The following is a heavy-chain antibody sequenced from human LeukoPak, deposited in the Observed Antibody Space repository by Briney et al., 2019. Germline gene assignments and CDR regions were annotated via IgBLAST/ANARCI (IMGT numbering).Heavy chain of an antibody. CDR3: TRDQREWLLSYYYYYMDV. V-gene: IGHV3-49*04. J-gene: IGHJ6*03. D-gene: IGHD3-3*01. Sequence: GGSLRLSCTASGFTFGDYAMSWVRQAPGKGLEWVGFIRSKAYGGTTEYVASVKGRFTISRDDSKSIAYLQMNSLKTEDPAVYYCTRDQREWLLSYYYYYMDVWGKGTTVTISS. CDR2: IRSKAYGGTT. CDR1: GFTFGDYA.